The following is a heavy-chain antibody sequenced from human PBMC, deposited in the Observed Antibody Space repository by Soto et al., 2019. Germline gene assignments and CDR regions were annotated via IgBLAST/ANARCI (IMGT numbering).Heavy chain of an antibody. J-gene: IGHJ3*02. Sequence: PGGSLRLSCAASGFTFSSYSMNWVRQAPGKGLEWVSYISSSSTIYYADSVKGRFTISRDNAKNSLYLQMNSLRAEDTAVYYCATDLPRYNWNDVDPFDIWGQGTMVTV. CDR2: ISSSSTI. V-gene: IGHV3-48*01. D-gene: IGHD1-20*01. CDR1: GFTFSSYS. CDR3: ATDLPRYNWNDVDPFDI.